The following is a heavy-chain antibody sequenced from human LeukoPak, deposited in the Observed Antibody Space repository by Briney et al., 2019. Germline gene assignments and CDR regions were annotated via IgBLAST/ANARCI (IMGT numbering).Heavy chain of an antibody. D-gene: IGHD6-13*01. J-gene: IGHJ4*02. CDR1: GGSISSYY. V-gene: IGHV4-59*01. CDR2: IYYSGST. Sequence: KPSETLSLTCTVSGGSISSYYWSWIRQPPGKGLEWIGYIYYSGSTNYNPSLKSRVTISVDTSKNQFFLKLSSVTAADTAVYYCARVRVAAAGIDYWGQRTLVTVSS. CDR3: ARVRVAAAGIDY.